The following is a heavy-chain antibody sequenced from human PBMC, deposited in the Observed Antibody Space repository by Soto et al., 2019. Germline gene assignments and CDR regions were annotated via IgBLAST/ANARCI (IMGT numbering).Heavy chain of an antibody. CDR1: GFTFSSYS. J-gene: IGHJ5*02. Sequence: PGGSLRLSCADSGFTFSSYSMNWVRQAPGKGLEWVSSISSSTSYIYYADSVKGRFTISRDNAKNSLYLQMNSLRAEDTAVYYCVRSVIPAAHNWFDPWGQGTLVT. D-gene: IGHD2-2*01. CDR2: ISSSTSYI. V-gene: IGHV3-21*01. CDR3: VRSVIPAAHNWFDP.